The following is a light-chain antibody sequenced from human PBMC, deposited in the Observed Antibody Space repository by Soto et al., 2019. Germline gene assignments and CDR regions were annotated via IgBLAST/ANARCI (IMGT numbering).Light chain of an antibody. Sequence: DTVMTQSPATLSMSPGERTTLSCRASRSVGTSLAWYQQRPGQPPRLLIFGAYARVADVPARFSGSGSGTEFTLTISSLQSEDCAVYYCQQYNNWPPITFGQGTRLEI. CDR1: RSVGTS. V-gene: IGKV3-15*01. CDR2: GAY. CDR3: QQYNNWPPIT. J-gene: IGKJ5*01.